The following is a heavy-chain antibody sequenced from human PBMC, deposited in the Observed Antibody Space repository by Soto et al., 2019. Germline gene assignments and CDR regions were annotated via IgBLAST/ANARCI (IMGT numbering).Heavy chain of an antibody. CDR3: ARHVGDYSIPPFYYYYYMDV. D-gene: IGHD4-4*01. V-gene: IGHV5-51*01. CDR2: IYPGDSDT. J-gene: IGHJ6*03. Sequence: GESLKISCQGSGYSSTSYWIVSVRQMPGKGLEWMGIIYPGDSDTRYSPSFQGQVTFSADKSISTAYLQWSSLKASDTAMYYCARHVGDYSIPPFYYYYYMDVWGKGTTVIVSS. CDR1: GYSSTSYW.